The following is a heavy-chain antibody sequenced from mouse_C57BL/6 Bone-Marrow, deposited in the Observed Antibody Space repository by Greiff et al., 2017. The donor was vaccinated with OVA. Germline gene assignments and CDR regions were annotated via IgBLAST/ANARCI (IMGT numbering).Heavy chain of an antibody. CDR3: ARHDYYSNLFAY. D-gene: IGHD2-5*01. CDR1: GYTFTEYT. Sequence: VKLVESGAELVKPGASVKLSCKASGYTFTEYTIHWVKQRSGQGLEWIGWFYPGSGSIKYNEKFKDKATLTADKSSSTVYMELSRLTSEDSAVYFCARHDYYSNLFAYWGQGTLVTVSA. V-gene: IGHV1-62-2*01. CDR2: FYPGSGSI. J-gene: IGHJ3*01.